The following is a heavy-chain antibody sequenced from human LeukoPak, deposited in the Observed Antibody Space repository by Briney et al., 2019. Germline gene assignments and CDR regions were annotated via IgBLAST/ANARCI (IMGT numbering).Heavy chain of an antibody. CDR1: GFTFSGSA. J-gene: IGHJ4*02. V-gene: IGHV3-73*01. CDR3: AKDGYYGSGSYYGY. CDR2: IRSKANSYAT. Sequence: PGGSLRLSCAASGFTFSGSAMHWVRQASGKGLEWVGRIRSKANSYATAYAASVKGSFTISRDDSKNTAYLQMNSLRAEDTAVYYCAKDGYYGSGSYYGYWGQGTLVTVSS. D-gene: IGHD3-10*01.